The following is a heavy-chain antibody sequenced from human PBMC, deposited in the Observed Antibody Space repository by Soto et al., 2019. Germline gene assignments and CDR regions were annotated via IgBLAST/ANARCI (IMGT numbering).Heavy chain of an antibody. J-gene: IGHJ6*02. CDR1: GGSISSSSYY. CDR3: AREQYCSSTSCRDYYYYYGMDV. D-gene: IGHD2-2*01. V-gene: IGHV4-39*02. CDR2: IYYSGST. Sequence: SETLSLTCTVSGGSISSSSYYWGWIRQPPGKGLEWIGSIYYSGSTYYNPSLKSRVTISVDTPKNQFSLKLSSVTAADTAVYYCAREQYCSSTSCRDYYYYYGMDVWGQGTTVTVSS.